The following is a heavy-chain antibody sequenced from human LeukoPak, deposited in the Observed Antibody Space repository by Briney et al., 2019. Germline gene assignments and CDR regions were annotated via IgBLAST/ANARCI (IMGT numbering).Heavy chain of an antibody. Sequence: PSETLSLTCTVAGASMSSGSYYWSWIRQSAGNGLEWIGHTYFNGRTEYNPSLKSRVTITVDKSKKQFSLTLSSVTAADTAVYYCARAETRAYNWFDPWGQGTLVTVSS. CDR3: ARAETRAYNWFDP. V-gene: IGHV4-61*09. CDR2: TYFNGRT. CDR1: GASMSSGSYY. D-gene: IGHD3-10*01. J-gene: IGHJ5*02.